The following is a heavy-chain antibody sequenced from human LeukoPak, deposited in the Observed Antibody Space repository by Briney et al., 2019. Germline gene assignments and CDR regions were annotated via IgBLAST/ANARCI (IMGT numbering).Heavy chain of an antibody. CDR3: ARVTRDSSGYYPFDY. V-gene: IGHV4-59*01. CDR1: GGSISNSY. J-gene: IGHJ4*02. D-gene: IGHD3-22*01. Sequence: SETLSLTCTVSGGSISNSYWSWIRQPPGKALEWIGYIYYTGTTKYNPSLKSRATISLDTSKNQFSLKLSSVTAADTAVYYCARVTRDSSGYYPFDYWGQGTLVTVSS. CDR2: IYYTGTT.